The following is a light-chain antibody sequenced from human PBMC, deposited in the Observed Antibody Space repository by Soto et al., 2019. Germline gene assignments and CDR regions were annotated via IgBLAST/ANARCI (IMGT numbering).Light chain of an antibody. V-gene: IGKV1-9*01. CDR3: QQVKTYPRT. CDR2: EES. Sequence: EIRVNQSRISRAASVGRGYTTFCRASQTISTYVHWYQQKPGKPPKLLIYEESTLHSGVPSRFSGRKSGTQFTLTIDSLQPEDFATYYCQQVKTYPRTFGGGTKVDIK. CDR1: QTISTY. J-gene: IGKJ4*01.